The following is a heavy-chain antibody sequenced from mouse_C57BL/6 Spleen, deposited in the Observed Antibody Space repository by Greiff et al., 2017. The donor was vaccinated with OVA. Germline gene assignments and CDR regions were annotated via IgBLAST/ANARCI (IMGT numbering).Heavy chain of an antibody. D-gene: IGHD1-1*01. CDR2: IDPENGDT. J-gene: IGHJ1*03. V-gene: IGHV14-4*01. CDR1: GFNIKDDY. Sequence: VQLQQSGAELVRPGASVKLSCTASGFNIKDDYMHWVKQRPEQGLEWIGWIDPENGDTEYASKFQGKATITADTSSNTAYLQLSSLTSEDTAVYYWTRGATVGSHWYFDVWGTGTTVTVSS. CDR3: TRGATVGSHWYFDV.